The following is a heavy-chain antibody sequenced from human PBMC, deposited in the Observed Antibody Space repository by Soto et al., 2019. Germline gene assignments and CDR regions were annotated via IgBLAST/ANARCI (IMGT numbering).Heavy chain of an antibody. CDR3: ARGFRANWFIGWFDP. V-gene: IGHV3-48*03. Sequence: PGGSLRLSCAASGFTFSSYEMNWVRQAPGKGLEWVSYISSSGSTIYYADSVKGRFTISRDNAKNSLYLQMNSLRAEDTAVYYCARGFRANWFIGWFDPWGQGTLVTVSS. D-gene: IGHD3-10*01. CDR1: GFTFSSYE. CDR2: ISSSGSTI. J-gene: IGHJ5*02.